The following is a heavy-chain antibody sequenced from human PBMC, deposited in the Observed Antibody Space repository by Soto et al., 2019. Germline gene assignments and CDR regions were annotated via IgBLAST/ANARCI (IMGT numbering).Heavy chain of an antibody. CDR3: ARLGAYYQSLDP. J-gene: IGHJ5*02. V-gene: IGHV4-4*02. D-gene: IGHD2-21*01. CDR1: GGSISGSHW. CDR2: IHHGGST. Sequence: PSETLSLTCAVSGGSISGSHWWTWVRQSPGKGLEWIGEIHHGGSTTYNPSFKSRVTMSVDPSNNQFSLRLNSVTAADTAVYYCARLGAYYQSLDPWGPGTLVTVSS.